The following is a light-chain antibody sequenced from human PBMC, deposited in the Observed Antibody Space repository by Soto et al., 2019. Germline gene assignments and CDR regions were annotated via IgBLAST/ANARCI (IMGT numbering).Light chain of an antibody. CDR3: QQYNSYSPT. Sequence: GDRCTITCRASQSVSWWLAWYQQKAGKAPNLLIYKASRLESGVPSRFSGSGSETEFTLTISGLQPGDSATYDCQQYNSYSPTFGQGTQVDIK. J-gene: IGKJ1*01. CDR1: QSVSWW. V-gene: IGKV1-5*03. CDR2: KAS.